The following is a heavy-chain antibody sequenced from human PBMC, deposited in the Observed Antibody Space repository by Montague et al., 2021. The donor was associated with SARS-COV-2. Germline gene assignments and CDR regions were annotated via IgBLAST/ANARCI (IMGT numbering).Heavy chain of an antibody. Sequence: TRSLTCTVYGGSISSGGYYWSWIRQHPGKGLEWIGNLYYSGSTYYNPSLQSRVTISADTSKNQFSLKLSSVTAADTAVYYCARATPGYCRSTSCYTGHAFDIWGQGTMVTVSS. CDR1: GGSISSGGYY. CDR2: LYYSGST. CDR3: ARATPGYCRSTSCYTGHAFDI. J-gene: IGHJ3*02. D-gene: IGHD2-2*02. V-gene: IGHV4-31*03.